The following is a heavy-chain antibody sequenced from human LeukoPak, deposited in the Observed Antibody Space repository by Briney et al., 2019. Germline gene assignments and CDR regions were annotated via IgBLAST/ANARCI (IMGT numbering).Heavy chain of an antibody. CDR3: ARDLRAGTTPFDYYYYGMDV. V-gene: IGHV4-34*01. D-gene: IGHD1-14*01. CDR1: GGSFSGYY. Sequence: SETLSLTCAVYGGSFSGYYWSWIRQPPGKGLEWIGEINHSGSTNYNPSLKSRVTISVDTSKNQFSLQLNSVTPEDTAVYYCARDLRAGTTPFDYYYYGMDVWGQGTTVTVSS. CDR2: INHSGST. J-gene: IGHJ6*02.